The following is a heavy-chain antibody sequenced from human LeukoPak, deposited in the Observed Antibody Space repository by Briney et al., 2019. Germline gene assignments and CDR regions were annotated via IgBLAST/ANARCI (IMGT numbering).Heavy chain of an antibody. V-gene: IGHV3-64D*06. J-gene: IGHJ4*02. D-gene: IGHD6-19*01. Sequence: GGSLRLPWSASGITFRNHAMHWVRQAPRKGLEYVSAISDNGGMTFFADSVKGRFTISRDNSKNTLYLQMSSLRGEDTAVYYCYVSGWTEDIDNWGQGTLVTVSS. CDR3: YVSGWTEDIDN. CDR2: ISDNGGMT. CDR1: GITFRNHA.